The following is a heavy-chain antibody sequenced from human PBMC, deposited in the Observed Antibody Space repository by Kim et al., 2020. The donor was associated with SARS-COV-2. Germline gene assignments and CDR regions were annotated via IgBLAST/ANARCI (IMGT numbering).Heavy chain of an antibody. V-gene: IGHV3-30*02. CDR3: AKDRVRDGYYDFDY. CDR1: GFTFKSFS. J-gene: IGHJ4*02. D-gene: IGHD3-16*01. CDR2: IVHSGSDI. Sequence: GGSLRLSCAPSGFTFKSFSMYWVRQAPGKGLEWVAYIVHSGSDIRYAESVKGRFTISRDNSGNNMYLQMNNLRAEDTAVYFCAKDRVRDGYYDFDYWGQGTLVTVSS.